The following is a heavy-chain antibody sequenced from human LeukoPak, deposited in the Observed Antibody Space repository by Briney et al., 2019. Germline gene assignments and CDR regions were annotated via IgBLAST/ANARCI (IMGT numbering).Heavy chain of an antibody. D-gene: IGHD2/OR15-2a*01. J-gene: IGHJ3*02. CDR3: ARDNIWAFDI. V-gene: IGHV3-69-1*01. Sequence: GGSLRLSCVASGFTFFDFPMNWVRKAPGKGLEWVSHIRTDGTITYADSVKGRFTISRDDAKTSVYLQINSLRDEDTAIYYCARDNIWAFDIWGQGTMVTVSS. CDR2: IRTDGTI. CDR1: GFTFFDFP.